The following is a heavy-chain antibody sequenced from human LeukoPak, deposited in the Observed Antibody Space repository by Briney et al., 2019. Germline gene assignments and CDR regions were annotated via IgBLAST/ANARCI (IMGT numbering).Heavy chain of an antibody. J-gene: IGHJ4*02. CDR2: IIPIFGTA. CDR3: ARDLEGSSSWYDFDY. V-gene: IGHV1-69*13. D-gene: IGHD6-13*01. Sequence: SVKVSCKASGGTFSSYAISWVRQAPGHGLEWMGGIIPIFGTANYAQKFQGRVTITADESTSTAYMELSSLRSEDTAVYYCARDLEGSSSWYDFDYWGQGTLVTVSS. CDR1: GGTFSSYA.